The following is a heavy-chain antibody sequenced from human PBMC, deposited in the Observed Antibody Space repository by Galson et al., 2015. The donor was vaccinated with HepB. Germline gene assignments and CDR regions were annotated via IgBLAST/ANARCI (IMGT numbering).Heavy chain of an antibody. V-gene: IGHV3-72*01. CDR2: SKNKANSYTT. CDR1: EFTFSDHY. J-gene: IGHJ6*02. CDR3: AREDRDSGNNYYGVNV. D-gene: IGHD3-10*01. Sequence: SLRLSCAASEFTFSDHYMDWVRQAPGKGLEWIGRSKNKANSYTTEYGASVKGRFTISRDDSKNSLYLQMNSLKAEDTAVYYCAREDRDSGNNYYGVNVWGQGTTVTVSS.